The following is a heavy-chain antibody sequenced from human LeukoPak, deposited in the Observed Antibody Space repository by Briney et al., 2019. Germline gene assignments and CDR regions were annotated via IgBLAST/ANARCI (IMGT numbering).Heavy chain of an antibody. CDR1: GGSFSGYY. CDR2: INYSGSK. CDR3: ARGSLRHFWSGYYETSSPCDL. V-gene: IGHV4-34*01. J-gene: IGHJ5*02. Sequence: SETLSLTCAVYGGSFSGYYWSWIRQPPGKGLEWIGEINYSGSKKYYPSPESRVTISVDTSKNQFSLQLSSVTAADTAVYYCARGSLRHFWSGYYETSSPCDLWGRGTLVSVST. D-gene: IGHD3-3*02.